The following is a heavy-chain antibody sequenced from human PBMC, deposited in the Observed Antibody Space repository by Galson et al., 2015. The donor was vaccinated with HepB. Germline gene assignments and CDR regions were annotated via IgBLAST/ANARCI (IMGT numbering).Heavy chain of an antibody. V-gene: IGHV1-2*02. D-gene: IGHD3-22*01. CDR1: GYTFTGYY. CDR2: INPNSGGT. CDR3: ARGPASFDSSGYPDY. J-gene: IGHJ4*02. Sequence: SVKVSCKASGYTFTGYYMHWVRQAPGQGLEWMGWINPNSGGTNYAQKFQGRVTMTRDTSISTAYVELSRLRSDDTAVYYCARGPASFDSSGYPDYWGQGTLVTVSS.